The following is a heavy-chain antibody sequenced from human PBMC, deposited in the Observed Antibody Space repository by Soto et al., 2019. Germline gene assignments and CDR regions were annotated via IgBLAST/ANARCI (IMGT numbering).Heavy chain of an antibody. D-gene: IGHD3-16*01. J-gene: IGHJ4*02. CDR1: GFTFSSYA. CDR2: ISYDGSNK. Sequence: PGGSLRLSCAASGFTFSSYAMHWVRQAPGKGLEWVAVISYDGSNKYYADSVKGRFTISRDNSKNTLYLQMNSLRAEDTAVYYCARGVLFEDYYFDYWGQGTLVTVSS. V-gene: IGHV3-30-3*01. CDR3: ARGVLFEDYYFDY.